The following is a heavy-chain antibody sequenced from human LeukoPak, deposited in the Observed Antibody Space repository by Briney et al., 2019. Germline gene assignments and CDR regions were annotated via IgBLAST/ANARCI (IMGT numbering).Heavy chain of an antibody. CDR1: GGSISSYY. D-gene: IGHD3-10*01. Sequence: SETLSLTCTVSGGSISSYYWSWIRQPPGKGLEWIGYIYYSGSTNYNPSLKSRVTISVDTSKNQFSLKLSSVTAADTAVYYCARATYYYGSGSYYNEVKGYYYYMDVWGKGTTVTISS. V-gene: IGHV4-59*01. CDR3: ARATYYYGSGSYYNEVKGYYYYMDV. CDR2: IYYSGST. J-gene: IGHJ6*03.